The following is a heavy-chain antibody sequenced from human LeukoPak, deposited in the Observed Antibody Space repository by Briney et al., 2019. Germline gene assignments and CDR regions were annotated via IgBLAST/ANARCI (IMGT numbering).Heavy chain of an antibody. CDR2: IRSETDGATT. D-gene: IGHD3-10*01. V-gene: IGHV3-15*01. CDR1: GFSFTYAW. J-gene: IGHJ4*02. Sequence: GGSLRLSCVASGFSFTYAWMSWVRQAPGKGLQWVGHIRSETDGATTDYAAAVQGRFTISRDDSRKMLYLEMNSLKTEDTAVYYCTTDLNQRLKWFGNPLDHWGQGTPVTVSS. CDR3: TTDLNQRLKWFGNPLDH.